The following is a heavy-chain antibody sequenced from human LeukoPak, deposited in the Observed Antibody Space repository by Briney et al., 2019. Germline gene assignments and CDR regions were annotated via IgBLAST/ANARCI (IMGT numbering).Heavy chain of an antibody. Sequence: GASVKVSCKVSGYTLTELSMHWVRQAPGKGLEWMGGFDPEDGETIYAQKFQGRVTMTEDTSTDTAYMELSSLRSEDTAVYYCASAHPSSGYYYRNAFDIWGQGTMVTVSS. J-gene: IGHJ3*02. CDR2: FDPEDGET. CDR1: GYTLTELS. CDR3: ASAHPSSGYYYRNAFDI. D-gene: IGHD3-22*01. V-gene: IGHV1-24*01.